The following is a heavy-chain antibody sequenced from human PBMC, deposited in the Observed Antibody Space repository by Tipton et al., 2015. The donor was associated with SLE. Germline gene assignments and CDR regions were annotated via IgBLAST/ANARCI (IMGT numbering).Heavy chain of an antibody. CDR2: ISSSGSTI. Sequence: SLRLSCAASGFTFSDYYMSWIRQAPGKGLEWVSYISSSGSTIYYADSVKGRFTISRDNAKNSLYLQMNSLRAEDTAVYYCARGHCTGGVCSDAFDIWGQGTMVTVSS. V-gene: IGHV3-11*01. CDR3: ARGHCTGGVCSDAFDI. D-gene: IGHD2-8*02. CDR1: GFTFSDYY. J-gene: IGHJ3*02.